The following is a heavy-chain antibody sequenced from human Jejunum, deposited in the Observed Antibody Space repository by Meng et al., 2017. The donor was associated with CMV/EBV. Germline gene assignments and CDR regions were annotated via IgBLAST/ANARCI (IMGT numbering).Heavy chain of an antibody. CDR2: MSPGDSDI. D-gene: IGHD3-9*01. Sequence: YAFSNYWIGWVRQLPGKGLEWMGIMSPGDSDIRYSPSFQGQVTMSADKSTNTAYLQWRSLQASDTAMYYCARPRNANDNSGTSNVWGQGTMVTVSS. CDR1: YAFSNYW. CDR3: ARPRNANDNSGTSNV. V-gene: IGHV5-51*01. J-gene: IGHJ3*01.